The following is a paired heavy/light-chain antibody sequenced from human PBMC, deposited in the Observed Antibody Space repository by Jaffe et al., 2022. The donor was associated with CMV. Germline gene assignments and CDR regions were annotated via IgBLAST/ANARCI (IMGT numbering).Heavy chain of an antibody. Sequence: QVQLVQSGAEVKKPGSSVKVSCKASGGTFSSYAISWVRQAPGQGLEWMGGIIPIFGTANYAQKFQGRVTITADESTSTAYMELSSLRSEDTAVYYCAREPREMATIDFISRGMDVWGQGTTVTVSS. CDR2: IIPIFGTA. D-gene: IGHD5-12*01. V-gene: IGHV1-69*01. CDR1: GGTFSSYA. J-gene: IGHJ6*02. CDR3: AREPREMATIDFISRGMDV.
Light chain of an antibody. V-gene: IGLV3-25*03. Sequence: SYELTQPPSVSVSPGQTARITCSGDALPKQYAYWYQQKPGQAPVLVIYKDSERPSGIPERFSGSSSGTTVTLTISGVQAEDEADYYCQSADSSGTFVVFGGGTKLTVL. CDR2: KDS. CDR1: ALPKQY. J-gene: IGLJ2*01. CDR3: QSADSSGTFVV.